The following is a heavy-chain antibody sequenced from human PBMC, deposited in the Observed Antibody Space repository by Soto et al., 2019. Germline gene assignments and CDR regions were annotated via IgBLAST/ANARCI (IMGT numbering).Heavy chain of an antibody. CDR1: GFTFSSYS. D-gene: IGHD6-13*01. Sequence: PGGSLRLSCAASGFTFSSYSMNWVRQAPGKGLEWVSSISSSSSYIYYADSVKGRFAISRDNAKNSLYLQMNSLRAEDTAVYYWARGRYSSSWYAFDIWGQGTMVTVSS. CDR3: ARGRYSSSWYAFDI. J-gene: IGHJ3*02. CDR2: ISSSSSYI. V-gene: IGHV3-21*01.